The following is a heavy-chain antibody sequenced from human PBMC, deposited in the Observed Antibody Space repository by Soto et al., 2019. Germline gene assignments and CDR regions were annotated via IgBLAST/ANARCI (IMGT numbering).Heavy chain of an antibody. Sequence: GGSLRLSCAASGFTFRSFTMNWVRQAPGKGLEWVSTISSNSAYIYYTDALRGRFTISRDNAKNSLHLQMNSLRAEDTAVYYCARGSTDRCAGVVCYPFDHWGRGTLVTVSS. D-gene: IGHD2-8*02. J-gene: IGHJ4*02. CDR1: GFTFRSFT. CDR3: ARGSTDRCAGVVCYPFDH. CDR2: ISSNSAYI. V-gene: IGHV3-21*01.